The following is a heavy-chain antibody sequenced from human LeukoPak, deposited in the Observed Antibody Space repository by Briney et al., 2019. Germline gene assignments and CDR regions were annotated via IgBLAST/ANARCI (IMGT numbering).Heavy chain of an antibody. Sequence: PGGSLRLSCAASGFTFSSYGMHWVRQAPGKGLEWVSSISSSSSYIYYADSVKGRFTISRDNAKNSLYLQMNSLRAEDTAVYYCARDGSGYCSSTSCYGVGTFDIWGQGTMVTVSS. CDR1: GFTFSSYG. CDR2: ISSSSSYI. J-gene: IGHJ3*02. V-gene: IGHV3-21*01. D-gene: IGHD2-2*01. CDR3: ARDGSGYCSSTSCYGVGTFDI.